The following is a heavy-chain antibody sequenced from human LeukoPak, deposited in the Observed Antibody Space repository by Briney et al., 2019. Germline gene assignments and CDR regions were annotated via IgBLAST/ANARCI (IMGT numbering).Heavy chain of an antibody. CDR1: GGSLSGYY. CDR3: ARGPFAVRPPNYYMDV. V-gene: IGHV4-34*01. CDR2: INHSGST. J-gene: IGHJ6*03. Sequence: PSETLSLTCAVYGGSLSGYYWSWIRQPPGKGLEWIGEINHSGSTNDNPSLKSRVTISVDTSKSQFSLKLKSVIAADTAAYYCARGPFAVRPPNYYMDVWGKGTTVTVSS. D-gene: IGHD6-6*01.